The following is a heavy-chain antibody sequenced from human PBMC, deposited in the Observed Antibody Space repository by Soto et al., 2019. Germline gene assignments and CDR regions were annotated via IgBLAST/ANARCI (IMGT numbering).Heavy chain of an antibody. D-gene: IGHD6-13*01. J-gene: IGHJ4*02. CDR2: IYPFYSDT. CDR3: ATPDRAEAGLFDY. V-gene: IGHV5-51*01. Sequence: PGESLKISCKGSGYSFTSYWIFWVRQMPVKGLEFMGIIYPFYSDTRYSPSFQGHVTISSYNSISTSYLQWSSLKASDTAMYYCATPDRAEAGLFDYWGQGTLVTVSS. CDR1: GYSFTSYW.